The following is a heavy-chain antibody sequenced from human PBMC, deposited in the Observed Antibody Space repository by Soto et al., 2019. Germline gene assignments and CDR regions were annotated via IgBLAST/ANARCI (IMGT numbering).Heavy chain of an antibody. J-gene: IGHJ6*02. CDR1: GFTFSSYA. D-gene: IGHD4-17*01. CDR3: ARDSGDYPAYYYYYGMDV. Sequence: QVQLVESGGGVVQPGRSLRLSCAASGFTFSSYAMHWVRQAPGKGLEWVAVISYDGSNKYYADSVKGRFTISRDNSKNTLYLQMNSLRAEDTAVYYCARDSGDYPAYYYYYGMDVWGQGTTVTVSS. CDR2: ISYDGSNK. V-gene: IGHV3-30-3*01.